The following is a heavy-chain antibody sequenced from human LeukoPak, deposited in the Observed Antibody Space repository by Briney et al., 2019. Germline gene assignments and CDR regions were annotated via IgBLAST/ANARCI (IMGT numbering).Heavy chain of an antibody. V-gene: IGHV4-59*01. CDR3: ARDDYRGVTNFDP. D-gene: IGHD3-10*01. CDR2: ISYTGST. J-gene: IGHJ5*02. CDR1: GGSISPYF. Sequence: SETLSLTCSVSGGSISPYFWSWIRQPPGKGLEWIGYISYTGSTNYNPSLKSRVTISVDTSKNQFSLQLTSVTAADTAVYYRARDDYRGVTNFDPWGQGTLVTVSS.